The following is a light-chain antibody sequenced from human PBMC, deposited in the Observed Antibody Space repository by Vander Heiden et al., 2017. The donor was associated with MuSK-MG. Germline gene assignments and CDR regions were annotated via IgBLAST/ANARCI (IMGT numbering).Light chain of an antibody. Sequence: DIQLTQSPSFLSASVGDRVTITCRASEGSGIFLAWYQQKPGKAPKLLIYDASTLESGVSSRFSGSGSGTEFTLTISSLQPADFATYYCQQHNALPTFGPGTRLEIK. J-gene: IGKJ5*01. CDR3: QQHNALPT. CDR2: DAS. V-gene: IGKV1-9*01. CDR1: EGSGIF.